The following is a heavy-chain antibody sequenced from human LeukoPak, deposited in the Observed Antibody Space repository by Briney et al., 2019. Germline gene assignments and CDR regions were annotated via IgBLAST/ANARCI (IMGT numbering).Heavy chain of an antibody. Sequence: PGGSLRLSCAASGFTFSSYWMHWVRQAPGKGLVWVSRINSDGSSTSYADSVKGGFTISRDNAKNTLYLQMNSLRAEDTAVYYCASDYYDSSGYYGPFGYWGQGTLVTVSS. V-gene: IGHV3-74*01. D-gene: IGHD3-22*01. CDR1: GFTFSSYW. J-gene: IGHJ4*02. CDR2: INSDGSST. CDR3: ASDYYDSSGYYGPFGY.